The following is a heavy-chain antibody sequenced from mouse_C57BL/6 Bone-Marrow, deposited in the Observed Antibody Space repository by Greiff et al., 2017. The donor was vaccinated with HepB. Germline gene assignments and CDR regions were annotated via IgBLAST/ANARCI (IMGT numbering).Heavy chain of an antibody. CDR3: TTCLSTMYFDY. Sequence: VQLQQSGAELVRPGASVKLSCTASGFNIKDDYMHWVKQRPEQGLEWIGWIDPENGDTEYASKFQGKATITADTSSNTAYLQLSSLTSEDTAVYYGTTCLSTMYFDYWGQGTTLTVSS. V-gene: IGHV14-4*01. CDR1: GFNIKDDY. D-gene: IGHD2-1*01. J-gene: IGHJ2*01. CDR2: IDPENGDT.